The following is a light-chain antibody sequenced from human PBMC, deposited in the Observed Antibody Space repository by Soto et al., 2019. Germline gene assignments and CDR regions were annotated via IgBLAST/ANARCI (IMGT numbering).Light chain of an antibody. CDR3: QQYDNYPRT. J-gene: IGKJ1*01. CDR1: QSVSSGY. Sequence: GLTQSPGTLSLSPGERATLSCRASQSVSSGYLAWYQQKPGQAPRLLLSGASRRATGIPDRFSGSGSGTDFTLTISRLEPEDFAVYYCQQYDNYPRTFGQGTKVDIK. V-gene: IGKV3-20*01. CDR2: GAS.